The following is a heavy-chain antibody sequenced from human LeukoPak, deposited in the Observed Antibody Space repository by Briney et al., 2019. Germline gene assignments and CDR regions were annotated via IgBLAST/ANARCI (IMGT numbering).Heavy chain of an antibody. CDR1: GGSISSYD. J-gene: IGHJ4*02. V-gene: IGHV4-4*07. CDR2: IYTSGST. D-gene: IGHD4-23*01. CDR3: ARKPENSPFDY. Sequence: SETLSLTCTVSGGSISSYDWSWIRQPAGKGLEWIGRIYTSGSTNYNPSLKSRVTISVDTSKNQFSLKLSSVTAADTAVYYCARKPENSPFDYWGQGTLVTVSS.